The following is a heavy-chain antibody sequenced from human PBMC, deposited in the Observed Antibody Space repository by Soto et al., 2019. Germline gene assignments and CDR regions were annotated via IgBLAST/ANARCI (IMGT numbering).Heavy chain of an antibody. J-gene: IGHJ4*02. Sequence: GASVKVSCKASGYTFTTYYMHWVRQAPGQGLEWLGIINPNGGSTTYAQKFQGRVTMTRDTSTSTVYLELSSLRSEDTAVYYCARAGYCSGGTCFHGNSDVWGQGTLVTGSS. V-gene: IGHV1-46*01. CDR1: GYTFTTYY. CDR3: ARAGYCSGGTCFHGNSDV. CDR2: INPNGGST. D-gene: IGHD2-15*01.